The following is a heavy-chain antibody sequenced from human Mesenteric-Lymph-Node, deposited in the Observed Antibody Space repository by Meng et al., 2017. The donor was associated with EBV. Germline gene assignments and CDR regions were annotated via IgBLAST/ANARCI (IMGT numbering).Heavy chain of an antibody. CDR1: GGAISSTSDY. Sequence: QVQLQGSGPGLVKPSQTLSLTCAVSGGAISSTSDYWGWIRQPPGKGLEWIGSMYFSGSTYYNPSLKSRVAISVDTSRNQVSLYVTSVTAADTAVYYCAREGGRGWYYDYWGQGALVTVSS. J-gene: IGHJ4*02. D-gene: IGHD6-19*01. V-gene: IGHV4-39*07. CDR3: AREGGRGWYYDY. CDR2: MYFSGST.